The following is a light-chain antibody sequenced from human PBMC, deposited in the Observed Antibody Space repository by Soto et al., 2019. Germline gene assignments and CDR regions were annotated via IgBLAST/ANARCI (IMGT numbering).Light chain of an antibody. CDR3: QQYNSYSWR. CDR1: QSISSW. J-gene: IGKJ1*01. Sequence: DIQMTQSPSTLSASVGDRITISCRASQSISSWLAWYQKKPGKAPKLLIYDASSLESGVPSKFSGSGSGTEFTLTISSLQPDDFATYYCQQYNSYSWRFGQGTKVEIK. CDR2: DAS. V-gene: IGKV1-5*01.